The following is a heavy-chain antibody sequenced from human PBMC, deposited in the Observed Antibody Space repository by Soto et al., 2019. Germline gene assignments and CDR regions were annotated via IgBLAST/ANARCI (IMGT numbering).Heavy chain of an antibody. CDR1: GGSISSGGYS. CDR3: ARATMFRVVWSPGYYYGMDV. D-gene: IGHD3-10*01. V-gene: IGHV4-30-2*01. CDR2: IYHSGST. J-gene: IGHJ6*02. Sequence: SETLSLTCAVSGGSISSGGYSWSWIRQPPGKGLEWIGYIYHSGSTYYNPSLKSRVTISVDRSKNQFSLKLSSVTAADTAVYYCARATMFRVVWSPGYYYGMDVWGQGXTGTVS.